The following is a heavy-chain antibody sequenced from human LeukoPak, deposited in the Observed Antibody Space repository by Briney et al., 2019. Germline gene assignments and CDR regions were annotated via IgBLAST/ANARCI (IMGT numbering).Heavy chain of an antibody. Sequence: SETLSLTCTVSGGSISSYYWSWIRQPPGKGLEWIGYIYYSGSTNYNPSLQSRVTISVDTSKNQFSLKLSSVTAADTAVYYCARTRGSYEIDYWGQGTLVTVSS. V-gene: IGHV4-59*01. CDR1: GGSISSYY. CDR3: ARTRGSYEIDY. CDR2: IYYSGST. J-gene: IGHJ4*02. D-gene: IGHD1-26*01.